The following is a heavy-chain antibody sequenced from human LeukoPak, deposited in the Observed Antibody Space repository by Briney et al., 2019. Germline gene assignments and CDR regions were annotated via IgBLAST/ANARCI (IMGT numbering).Heavy chain of an antibody. Sequence: GRSLRLSCAASGFTFRHFGMHWVRQAPGRGLEWVTIIWKDGSNKVYADSVKGRFTISRDNSKNTLYLQMNSLRAEDTAVYYCAKESPSNHYDSSGLDYWGQGTLVTVSS. J-gene: IGHJ4*02. CDR3: AKESPSNHYDSSGLDY. V-gene: IGHV3-33*06. D-gene: IGHD3-22*01. CDR2: IWKDGSNK. CDR1: GFTFRHFG.